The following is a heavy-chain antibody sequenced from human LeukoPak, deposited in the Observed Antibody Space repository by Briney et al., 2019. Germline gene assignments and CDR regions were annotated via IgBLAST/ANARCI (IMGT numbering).Heavy chain of an antibody. CDR2: IYPGDSDT. Sequence: GESLKISCKGSGYSFTTFWIGWVRQMPGKGLEWMGIIYPGDSDTRYSPSFQGQVTISVDKSISTAYLQWSSLKASDSAMYYCARRRDGYNWNWFDPWGQGTLVTVSS. D-gene: IGHD5-24*01. V-gene: IGHV5-51*01. CDR1: GYSFTTFW. J-gene: IGHJ5*02. CDR3: ARRRDGYNWNWFDP.